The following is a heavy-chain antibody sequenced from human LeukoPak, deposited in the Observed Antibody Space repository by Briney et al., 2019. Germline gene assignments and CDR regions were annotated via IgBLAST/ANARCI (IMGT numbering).Heavy chain of an antibody. CDR2: IQEDGSAQ. Sequence: GGSLRLSCAASGFAFSNYWMSWVRQAPGKGLEWVGNIQEDGSAQYYVDPVKGRFTISRDNAKNSLYLQMNSLRVDDTAVYYCARVAYGDRYWGQGTLVTVSS. CDR3: ARVAYGDRY. J-gene: IGHJ4*02. D-gene: IGHD4-17*01. V-gene: IGHV3-7*01. CDR1: GFAFSNYW.